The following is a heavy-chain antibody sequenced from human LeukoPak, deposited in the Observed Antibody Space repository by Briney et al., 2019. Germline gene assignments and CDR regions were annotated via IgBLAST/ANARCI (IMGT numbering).Heavy chain of an antibody. CDR3: ARGYYGSGSYMGYFDY. D-gene: IGHD3-10*01. V-gene: IGHV6-1*01. CDR1: GDSVSSNTAT. Sequence: SQTLSLTCAISGDSVSSNTATWNWIRQSPSRGLEWLGRTYYRSKWYNDYAVSVKSRITINPDTSKHQFSLQLNSVTPEDTAVYYCARGYYGSGSYMGYFDYWGQGTLVTVSS. CDR2: TYYRSKWYN. J-gene: IGHJ4*02.